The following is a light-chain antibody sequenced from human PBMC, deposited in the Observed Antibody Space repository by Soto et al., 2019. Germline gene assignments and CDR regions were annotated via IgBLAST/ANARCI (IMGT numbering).Light chain of an antibody. J-gene: IGKJ5*01. CDR3: KELDSHLIT. Sequence: DIKVDLTRSVVSGSGEESRSSWCRASQGISSYLAWYQQKPGKAPKLLIYAASTLQSGVPSRFSGSGSGTEITLTCGSLQPADLVTYSMKELDSHLITFAQGTRVEIK. CDR1: QGISSY. V-gene: IGKV1-9*01. CDR2: AAS.